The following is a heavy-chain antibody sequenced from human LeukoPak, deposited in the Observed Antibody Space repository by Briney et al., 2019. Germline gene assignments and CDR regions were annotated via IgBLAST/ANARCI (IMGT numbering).Heavy chain of an antibody. D-gene: IGHD4-17*01. Sequence: SETLSLTCAVYGGSFSGYYWSWIRQPPGKGLEWIGEINHSGSTNYNPSLKSRVTISVDTSKNQFSLKLSSVTAADTAVYYCARGSSYGADNWFDPWGQGTLVTVSS. V-gene: IGHV4-34*01. J-gene: IGHJ5*02. CDR1: GGSFSGYY. CDR2: INHSGST. CDR3: ARGSSYGADNWFDP.